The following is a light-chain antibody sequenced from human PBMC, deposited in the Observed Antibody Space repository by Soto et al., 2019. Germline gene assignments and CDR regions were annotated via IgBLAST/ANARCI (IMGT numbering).Light chain of an antibody. J-gene: IGKJ1*01. CDR1: PSISSW. CDR3: QQYNSYFWT. V-gene: IGKV1-5*01. CDR2: DAY. Sequence: DIQMTHSPSTLSASVGDRVTITCRASPSISSWLSCHQQQPGKAPKLLIYDAYSLENGVPSRFSGSGSGTEFTLTISSRQPDEFAIYYCQQYNSYFWTFGQGTKVEIK.